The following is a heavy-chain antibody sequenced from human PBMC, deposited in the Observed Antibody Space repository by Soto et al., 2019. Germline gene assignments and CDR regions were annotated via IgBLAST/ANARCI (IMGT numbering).Heavy chain of an antibody. J-gene: IGHJ6*02. CDR3: ASGRKQQLPPFYYYYYGMDF. Sequence: SETLSLTCAVYGGSFSGYYWSWIRQPPGKGLEWIGEINHSGSTNYNPSLKSRVTISADTSKNQFSLKLSSVTAADTAVYYCASGRKQQLPPFYYYYYGMDFWGQGTTVTVSS. V-gene: IGHV4-34*01. CDR1: GGSFSGYY. D-gene: IGHD6-13*01. CDR2: INHSGST.